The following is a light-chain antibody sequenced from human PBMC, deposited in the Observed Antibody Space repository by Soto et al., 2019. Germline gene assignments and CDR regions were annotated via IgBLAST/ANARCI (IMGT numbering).Light chain of an antibody. J-gene: IGLJ3*02. V-gene: IGLV1-44*01. CDR3: AAWDDILNALV. Sequence: QSVRTQPPSASGTSGQRVTISCSGASSNIGSNAVNWYQQLPGTAPQLLIHTNNQRPSGVPDRFSGSKSATSASLAISGLQSEDEADYYCAAWDDILNALVFGGGTKLTVL. CDR2: TNN. CDR1: SSNIGSNA.